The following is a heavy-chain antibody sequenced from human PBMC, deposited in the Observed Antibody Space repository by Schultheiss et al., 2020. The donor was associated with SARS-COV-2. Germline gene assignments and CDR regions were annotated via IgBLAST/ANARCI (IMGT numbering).Heavy chain of an antibody. Sequence: GGSLRLSCAASGFTFDDYGMSWVRQAPGKGLEWVGFVRSKTFGATTQYAASVKGRFTISRDDSKSITYLQMNSLRAEDTAVYYCARVPLGSWWLRRLAFDYWGQGTLVTVSS. CDR3: ARVPLGSWWLRRLAFDY. D-gene: IGHD5-12*01. V-gene: IGHV3-71*01. CDR2: VRSKTFGATT. J-gene: IGHJ4*02. CDR1: GFTFDDYG.